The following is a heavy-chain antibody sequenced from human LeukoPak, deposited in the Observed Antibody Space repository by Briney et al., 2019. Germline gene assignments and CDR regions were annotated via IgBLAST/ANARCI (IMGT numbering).Heavy chain of an antibody. J-gene: IGHJ4*02. CDR3: VRRASYYDGLDY. CDR1: GYSFTSNW. V-gene: IGHV5-51*01. D-gene: IGHD3-22*01. Sequence: GESLKISGKGSGYSFTSNWSGWVRQMPGKGLEWMGLIYPDDFDTTYSPSFQGQVRISADNSISTAYLQWSSLKTSDTAMYYCVRRASYYDGLDYWGQGTLVTVSS. CDR2: IYPDDFDT.